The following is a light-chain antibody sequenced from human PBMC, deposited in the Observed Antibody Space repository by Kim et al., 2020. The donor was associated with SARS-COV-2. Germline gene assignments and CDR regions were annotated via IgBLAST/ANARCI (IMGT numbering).Light chain of an antibody. Sequence: VVLTQSPGTLSLSPGETATLSCRASHTVSADYLAWYQQKPGQAPRVVIYGAARRATGIPDRFSGSGSGTDFTLTITRLEPEDFAVYYCQQYGSSPRITFGQGTRLEIK. CDR1: HTVSADY. J-gene: IGKJ5*01. CDR2: GAA. V-gene: IGKV3-20*01. CDR3: QQYGSSPRIT.